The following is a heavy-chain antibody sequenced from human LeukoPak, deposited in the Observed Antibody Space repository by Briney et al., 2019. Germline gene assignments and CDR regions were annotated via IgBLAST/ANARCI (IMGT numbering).Heavy chain of an antibody. CDR3: ARFTGDYVSTSAFDI. V-gene: IGHV1-69*13. D-gene: IGHD4-17*01. Sequence: GASVKVSCKASGGTFSSYAISWVRQAPGQGLEWMGGIIPIFGTANYAQKFQGRVTITADESTSTAYMELSSLRSEDTAVYYCARFTGDYVSTSAFDIWGQGTMVTVSS. CDR2: IIPIFGTA. CDR1: GGTFSSYA. J-gene: IGHJ3*02.